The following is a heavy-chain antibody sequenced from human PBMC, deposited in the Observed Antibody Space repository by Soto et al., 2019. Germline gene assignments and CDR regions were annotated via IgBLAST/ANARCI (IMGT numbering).Heavy chain of an antibody. J-gene: IGHJ4*02. CDR1: GGSISSGGYY. CDR2: IYYSGNT. D-gene: IGHD6-6*01. V-gene: IGHV4-39*01. CDR3: ASSSPFHY. Sequence: PSETLSLTCTVSGGSISSGGYYWSWIRQHKGKGLEWIGYIYYSGNTYYNPSLKSRVTISIDTSRNQFSLKLTSVTAADTGVYYCASSSPFHYWGPGILVTVSS.